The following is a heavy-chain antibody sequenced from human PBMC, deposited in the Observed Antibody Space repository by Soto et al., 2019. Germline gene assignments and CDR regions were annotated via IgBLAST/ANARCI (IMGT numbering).Heavy chain of an antibody. CDR2: ISGSGGST. V-gene: IGHV3-23*01. J-gene: IGHJ4*02. CDR1: GFTFSSYA. CDR3: ARAPRDSSGYPQYYFDY. D-gene: IGHD3-22*01. Sequence: GGSLRLSCAASGFTFSSYAMSWVRQAPGKGLEWVSAISGSGGSTYYADSVKGRFTISRDNSKNTLYLQMNSLRADDTAVYYCARAPRDSSGYPQYYFDYWGQGTLVTVSS.